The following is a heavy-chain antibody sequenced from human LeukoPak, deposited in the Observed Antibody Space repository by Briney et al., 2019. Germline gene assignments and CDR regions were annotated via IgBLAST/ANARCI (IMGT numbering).Heavy chain of an antibody. CDR3: ARQYYDILTGYYIHFDY. D-gene: IGHD3-9*01. Sequence: GESLKISCKGSGYSFTNYWIGWVRQMPGKGLEWMGIIYPGDSDTRYSPSFQDQVTISADKSISTAYLQWSSLKASDTAIYYCARQYYDILTGYYIHFDYWGQGTLVTASS. CDR2: IYPGDSDT. CDR1: GYSFTNYW. J-gene: IGHJ4*02. V-gene: IGHV5-51*01.